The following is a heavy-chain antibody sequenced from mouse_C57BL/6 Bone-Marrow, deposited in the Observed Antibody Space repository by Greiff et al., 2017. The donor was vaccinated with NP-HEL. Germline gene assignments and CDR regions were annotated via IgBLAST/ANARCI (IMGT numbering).Heavy chain of an antibody. D-gene: IGHD1-1*01. CDR1: GFNIKDDY. J-gene: IGHJ1*03. CDR2: IDPENGDT. CDR3: TTRGIYTTVVEDWYFDV. Sequence: VHVKQSGAELVRPGASVKLSCTASGFNIKDDYMHWVKQRPEQGLEWIGWIDPENGDTEYASKFQGKATITADTSSNTAYLQLSSLTSEDTAVYYCTTRGIYTTVVEDWYFDVWGTGTTVTVSS. V-gene: IGHV14-4*01.